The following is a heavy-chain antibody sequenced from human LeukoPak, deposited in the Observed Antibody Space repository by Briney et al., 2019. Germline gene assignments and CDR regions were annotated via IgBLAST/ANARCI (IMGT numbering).Heavy chain of an antibody. V-gene: IGHV1-69*13. CDR2: IIPIFGTA. Sequence: ASVKVSCKASGGSFSRYAISWVRQAPGRGLEWMGGIIPIFGTANYAQKFQGRVTITADESTRTAYMELRTLRFGDTAIYYCARGSGETGGYYYVYWGRGSPVTVSS. CDR1: GGSFSRYA. CDR3: ARGSGETGGYYYVY. D-gene: IGHD3-22*01. J-gene: IGHJ4*02.